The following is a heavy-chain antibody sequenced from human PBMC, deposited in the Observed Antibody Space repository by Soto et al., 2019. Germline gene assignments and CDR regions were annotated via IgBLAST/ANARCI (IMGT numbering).Heavy chain of an antibody. CDR2: INYSGST. Sequence: SETLSLTCAVYGGSFSGYYWSWIRQPPGKGLEWIGEINYSGSTNHNPSLKSRVTISVDTSKNQFSLKLSSVTAADTAVYYCARGRIVVVPAARHNWFDPWGQGTLVTVS. V-gene: IGHV4-34*01. CDR3: ARGRIVVVPAARHNWFDP. J-gene: IGHJ5*02. D-gene: IGHD2-2*01. CDR1: GGSFSGYY.